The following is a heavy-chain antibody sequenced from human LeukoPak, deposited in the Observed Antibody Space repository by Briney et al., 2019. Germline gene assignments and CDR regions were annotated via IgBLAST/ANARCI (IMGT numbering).Heavy chain of an antibody. D-gene: IGHD1-26*01. Sequence: SETLSLTCTVSGGSISSYYWGWIRQPPGKGLEWIGYIYYSGSTNYNPSLKSRVTISVDTSKNQFSLKLSSVTAADTAVYYCARQESYSDYYYYGMDVWGQGTTVTVSS. CDR1: GGSISSYY. J-gene: IGHJ6*02. CDR2: IYYSGST. CDR3: ARQESYSDYYYYGMDV. V-gene: IGHV4-59*08.